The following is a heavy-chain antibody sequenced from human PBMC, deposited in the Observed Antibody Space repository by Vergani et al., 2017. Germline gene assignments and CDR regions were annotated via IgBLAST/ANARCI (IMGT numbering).Heavy chain of an antibody. Sequence: QVQLQESGPGLVKPSQTLSLTCSVSGDSINNGSYYWSWIRQPAGKGLEWIGRISISGNTDYNSSLKRRISMSVETSKNQFSLKVNSLTAADTAVNYCARDQRWGHSLDRWGQGTLVTVSS. J-gene: IGHJ5*02. V-gene: IGHV4-61*02. CDR3: ARDQRWGHSLDR. CDR1: GDSINNGSYY. CDR2: ISISGNT. D-gene: IGHD5-24*01.